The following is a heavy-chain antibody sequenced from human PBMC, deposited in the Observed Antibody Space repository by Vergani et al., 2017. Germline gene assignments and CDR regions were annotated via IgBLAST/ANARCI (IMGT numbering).Heavy chain of an antibody. CDR2: FYTGGGT. D-gene: IGHD6-13*01. Sequence: QVQLQESGPGLVRPSQTLSLTCTVSGSSISSGSYYWSWFRQPAGKGLEWIGRFYTGGGTGYNPSLKSRVTISVDTSKNQFSLQLSSVTAADTAVYYCARDPLYSTTWPFLLRDMDVWGQGTTVTVSS. CDR3: ARDPLYSTTWPFLLRDMDV. J-gene: IGHJ6*02. CDR1: GSSISSGSYY. V-gene: IGHV4-61*02.